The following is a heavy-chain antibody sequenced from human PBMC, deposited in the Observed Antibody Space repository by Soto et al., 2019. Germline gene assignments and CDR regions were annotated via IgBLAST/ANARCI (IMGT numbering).Heavy chain of an antibody. CDR3: ARDVLYGSGSYRYRAFDI. J-gene: IGHJ3*02. CDR2: IGSGSAII. D-gene: IGHD3-10*01. CDR1: GFTFSSYS. V-gene: IGHV3-48*01. Sequence: EVQLVESGVGLVQPGGSLTLSCAASGFTFSSYSMNWVRQAPGKGLEWVSYIGSGSAIIYYADSVKGRFTISRDNAKNSLYLQMNSLRATDTAVYYCARDVLYGSGSYRYRAFDIWGQGTMVTVSS.